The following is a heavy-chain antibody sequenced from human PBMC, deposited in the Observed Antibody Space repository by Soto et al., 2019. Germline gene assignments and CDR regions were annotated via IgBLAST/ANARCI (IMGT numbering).Heavy chain of an antibody. V-gene: IGHV4-39*01. J-gene: IGHJ5*02. D-gene: IGHD1-7*01. Sequence: QLQLQVSGPGLVKPSETLSLTCTVSGDSISSGNYYWGWIRQSPEKGLEWIGSMYSSGSTYYNPSLKSRVTISVDTSKNQFSLKLRSVTAADTAVYYCARHWNWNYNGTWFDPWGHGTLVTVSS. CDR1: GDSISSGNYY. CDR2: MYSSGST. CDR3: ARHWNWNYNGTWFDP.